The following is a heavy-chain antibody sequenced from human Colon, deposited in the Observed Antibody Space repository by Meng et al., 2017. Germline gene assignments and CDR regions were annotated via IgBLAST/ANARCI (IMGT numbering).Heavy chain of an antibody. CDR1: SGSISSSDW. D-gene: IGHD1-26*01. J-gene: IGHJ4*02. CDR3: ARNGKWGFDY. CDR2: FSHSGTT. V-gene: IGHV4-4*02. Sequence: QVPVQESGPGLVEPSGTLSLTCAVSSGSISSSDWWSWVRLSPGKGLEWIGEFSHSGTTNYSPSLKSRSTISVDKSKSQFSLKLSSVTAADTAVYYCARNGKWGFDYWGQGTLVTVSS.